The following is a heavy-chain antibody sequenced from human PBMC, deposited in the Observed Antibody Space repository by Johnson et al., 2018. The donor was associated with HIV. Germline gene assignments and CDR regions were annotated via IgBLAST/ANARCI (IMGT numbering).Heavy chain of an antibody. V-gene: IGHV3-30-3*01. J-gene: IGHJ3*02. CDR1: GFTVSSNY. CDR2: ISYDGSNK. D-gene: IGHD6-19*01. CDR3: ARDRGSGWDDAFDI. Sequence: QVQLVESGGGLVQPGGSLRLSCAASGFTVSSNYMSWVRQAPGKGLEWVAVISYDGSNKYYADSVKGRFTISRDNSKNTLYLQMNSLRAEDTAVYYCARDRGSGWDDAFDIWGQGTMVTVSS.